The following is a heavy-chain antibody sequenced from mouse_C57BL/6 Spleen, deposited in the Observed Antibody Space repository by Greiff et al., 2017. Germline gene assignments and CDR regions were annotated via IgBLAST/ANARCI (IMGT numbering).Heavy chain of an antibody. CDR3: AREGGLGRFDY. J-gene: IGHJ2*01. CDR1: GYAFSSYW. V-gene: IGHV1-80*01. Sequence: VQLQQSGAELVKPGASVKISCKASGYAFSSYWMNWVKQRPGKGLEWIGQIYPGDGDTNYNGKFKGKATLTADKSSSPAYMQLSSLTSEDSAVYFCAREGGLGRFDYWGQGTTLTVSS. CDR2: IYPGDGDT. D-gene: IGHD4-1*01.